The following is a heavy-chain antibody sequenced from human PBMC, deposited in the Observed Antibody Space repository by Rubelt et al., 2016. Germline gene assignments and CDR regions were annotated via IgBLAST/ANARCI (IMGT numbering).Heavy chain of an antibody. CDR2: ISSSSSYI. D-gene: IGHD6-6*01. V-gene: IGHV3-21*04. CDR3: ARDYHSSSGLGDY. Sequence: QAPGKGLEWVSSISSSSSYIYYADSVKGRFTISRDNAKNSLYLQMNSLRAEDTALYYCARDYHSSSGLGDYWGQGTLVTVSS. J-gene: IGHJ4*02.